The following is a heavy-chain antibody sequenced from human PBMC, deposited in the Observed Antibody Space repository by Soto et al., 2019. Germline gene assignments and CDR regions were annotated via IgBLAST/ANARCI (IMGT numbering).Heavy chain of an antibody. CDR3: AREVLSSGSYLHYYYYYMDV. D-gene: IGHD3-10*01. CDR1: GYTFTSYA. V-gene: IGHV1-3*01. CDR2: INAGNGNT. Sequence: ASVKVSCKASGYTFTSYAMHWVRQAPGQRLEWMGWINAGNGNTKYSQKFQGRVTITRDTSASTAYMELSSLRSEDTAVYYCAREVLSSGSYLHYYYYYMDVWGKGTTVTVSS. J-gene: IGHJ6*03.